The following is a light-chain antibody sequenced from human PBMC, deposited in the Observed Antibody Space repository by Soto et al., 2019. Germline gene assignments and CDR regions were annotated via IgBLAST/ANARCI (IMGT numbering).Light chain of an antibody. CDR2: DVT. CDR3: RSYAGGYIFV. Sequence: QSALTQPRSVSGSPGQSVSISCTGTRSDVGGYNYVSWYQQYPGKAPKLMIYDVTERPSGVPDRFSGSKSGNTASLTISGLQAEDEADYFCRSYAGGYIFVFGTGTKVTVL. J-gene: IGLJ1*01. CDR1: RSDVGGYNY. V-gene: IGLV2-11*01.